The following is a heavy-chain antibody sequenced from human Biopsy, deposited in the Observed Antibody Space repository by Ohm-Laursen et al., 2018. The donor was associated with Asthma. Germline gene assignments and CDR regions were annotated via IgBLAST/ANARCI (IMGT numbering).Heavy chain of an antibody. CDR1: GFTFSIYD. J-gene: IGHJ3*02. CDR2: ISYDGGNK. D-gene: IGHD4-23*01. Sequence: SSLRLSCAASGFTFSIYDIHWVRQAPGKGLEWVAVISYDGGNKFYGDSVKGRFTLSRDNSRNTLYLQMNSLRVEDTAIYYCARTHERWTSIQDDALDIWGQGTMVIVPS. CDR3: ARTHERWTSIQDDALDI. V-gene: IGHV3-30*03.